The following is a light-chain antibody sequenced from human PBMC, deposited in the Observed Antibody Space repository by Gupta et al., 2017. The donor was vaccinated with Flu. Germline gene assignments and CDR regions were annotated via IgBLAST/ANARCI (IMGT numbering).Light chain of an antibody. Sequence: SYELTQPPSVSVSPGQTARITCSGDALPKQYACWYQQKPGQAPVVIIYNDSERPSGNPERFSGSSSGTAVTLTISGVQSEDEADYYCQSADPSGTYVFGSGTKVTVL. V-gene: IGLV3-25*03. CDR1: ALPKQY. J-gene: IGLJ1*01. CDR3: QSADPSGTYV. CDR2: NDS.